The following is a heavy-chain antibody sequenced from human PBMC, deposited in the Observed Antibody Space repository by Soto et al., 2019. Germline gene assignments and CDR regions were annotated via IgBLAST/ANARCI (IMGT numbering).Heavy chain of an antibody. CDR3: AKDISSRSLTIFGVVIIPGGMDV. J-gene: IGHJ6*02. CDR1: GFTFDDYT. V-gene: IGHV3-43*01. D-gene: IGHD3-3*01. CDR2: ISWDGGST. Sequence: GGSLRLSCAASGFTFDDYTMHWVRQAPGKGLEWVSLISWDGGSTYYADSVKGRFTISRDNSKNSLYLQMNSLRTEDTALYYCAKDISSRSLTIFGVVIIPGGMDVWGQGTTVTVSS.